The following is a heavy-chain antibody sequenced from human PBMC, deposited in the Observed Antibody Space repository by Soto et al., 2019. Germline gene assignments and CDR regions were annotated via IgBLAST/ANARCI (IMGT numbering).Heavy chain of an antibody. Sequence: QVQLVESGGGVVQPGRSLRLSCAASGFTFSSYGMHWVRQAPGKGLEWVAVIWYDGSNKYYADSVKGRFTISRDNSKNTLYLQMNSLRAEDTAVYYCARDWEAARPDGGDAFDIWGQGTMVTVSS. V-gene: IGHV3-33*01. CDR1: GFTFSSYG. CDR2: IWYDGSNK. CDR3: ARDWEAARPDGGDAFDI. D-gene: IGHD6-6*01. J-gene: IGHJ3*02.